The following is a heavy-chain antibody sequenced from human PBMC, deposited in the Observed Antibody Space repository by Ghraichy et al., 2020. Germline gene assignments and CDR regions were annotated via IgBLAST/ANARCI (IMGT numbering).Heavy chain of an antibody. D-gene: IGHD5-18*01. CDR1: GGSISSYY. Sequence: SETLSLTCTVSGGSISSYYWSWIRQPPGKGLEWIGYIYYSGSTNYNPSLKSRVTISVDTSKNQFSLKLSSVTAADTAVYYCARDSTPAAMAFYYYYGMDVWGQGTTVTVSS. V-gene: IGHV4-59*01. J-gene: IGHJ6*02. CDR3: ARDSTPAAMAFYYYYGMDV. CDR2: IYYSGST.